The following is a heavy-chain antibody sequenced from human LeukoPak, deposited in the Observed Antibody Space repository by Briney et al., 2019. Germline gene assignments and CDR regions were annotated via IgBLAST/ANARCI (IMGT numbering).Heavy chain of an antibody. J-gene: IGHJ5*02. Sequence: ASVKVSCKASGYSFTGYYMHWVRQAPGQGLEWMGWINPNSGRTNYAQKFQGRVTMTGDTSISTAYMDLSSLRFDDTAVYYCARRSDNWFDPWGQGTLVTVSS. CDR3: ARRSDNWFDP. CDR1: GYSFTGYY. CDR2: INPNSGRT. V-gene: IGHV1-2*02.